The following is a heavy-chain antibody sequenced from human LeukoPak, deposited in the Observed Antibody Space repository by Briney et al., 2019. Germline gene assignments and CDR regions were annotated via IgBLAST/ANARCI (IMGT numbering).Heavy chain of an antibody. CDR3: ARAPASTVGSTTGYFDP. D-gene: IGHD1-26*01. J-gene: IGHJ5*02. V-gene: IGHV1-2*02. CDR1: GYTFTGYY. CDR2: INPNSGVT. Sequence: ASVKVSCKASGYTFTGYYLHWVRQAPGQGLEWMGWINPNSGVTIYAQKFQGRVTMARDTPICSAYMDLTGLRSDDTPVYFCARAPASTVGSTTGYFDPWGQGTLVTVSS.